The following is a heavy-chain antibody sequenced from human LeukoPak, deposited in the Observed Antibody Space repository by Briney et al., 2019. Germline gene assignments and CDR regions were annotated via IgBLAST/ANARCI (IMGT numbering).Heavy chain of an antibody. CDR2: INAGNGNT. Sequence: GASVKVSCKASGYTFISYAMHWVRQAPGQRLEWMGWINAGNGNTKYSQKFQGRVTITRDTSASTAYMELSSLRSEDTAVYYCARVFPQWLFSDYWGQGTLVTVSS. D-gene: IGHD6-19*01. V-gene: IGHV1-3*01. J-gene: IGHJ4*02. CDR3: ARVFPQWLFSDY. CDR1: GYTFISYA.